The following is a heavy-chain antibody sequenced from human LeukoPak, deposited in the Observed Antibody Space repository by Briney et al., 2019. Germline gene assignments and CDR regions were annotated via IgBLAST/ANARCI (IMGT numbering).Heavy chain of an antibody. CDR2: TYYRSNWGN. J-gene: IGHJ3*01. V-gene: IGHV6-1*01. D-gene: IGHD2-15*01. Sequence: SQTLSLTCAISGDSVSSSSVAWNWIRQSPSRGLEWLGRTYYRSNWGNNYAVSMRSRITIDPDTSKNQFSLQLGSVTPEDTAVYHCARSRGGNEAFDVWGQGTMVTVSS. CDR1: GDSVSSSSVA. CDR3: ARSRGGNEAFDV.